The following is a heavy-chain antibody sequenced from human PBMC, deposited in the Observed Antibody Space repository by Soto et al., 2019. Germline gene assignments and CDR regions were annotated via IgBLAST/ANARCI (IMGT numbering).Heavy chain of an antibody. Sequence: SETLSLTCTVSGGSISSGDYYWSWIRQPPGKGLEWIGYIYYSGSTYYNPSLKSRVTISVDTSKNQFSLKPSSVTAADTAVYYCARAVAGGSWFDPWGQGTLVTVSS. CDR3: ARAVAGGSWFDP. CDR1: GGSISSGDYY. CDR2: IYYSGST. V-gene: IGHV4-30-4*01. J-gene: IGHJ5*02. D-gene: IGHD6-19*01.